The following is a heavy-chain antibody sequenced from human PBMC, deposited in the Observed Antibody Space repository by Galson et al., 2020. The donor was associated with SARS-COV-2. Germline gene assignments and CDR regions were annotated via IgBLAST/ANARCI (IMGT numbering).Heavy chain of an antibody. CDR1: GGSFSDYY. Sequence: SETLSLTCAVYGGSFSDYYWSWIRQPPGKGLEWIGEINQSGNTNYNPSLKSRVTISLDTSKNQISLKLASVTAADTALYHCARGVIRPTPTCDIWGQGTLVAV. CDR2: INQSGNT. V-gene: IGHV4-34*01. J-gene: IGHJ3*02. CDR3: ARGVIRPTPTCDI.